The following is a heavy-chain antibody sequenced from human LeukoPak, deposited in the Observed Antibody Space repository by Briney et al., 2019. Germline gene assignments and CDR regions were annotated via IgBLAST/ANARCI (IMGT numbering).Heavy chain of an antibody. J-gene: IGHJ4*02. Sequence: ASVKVSCKASGYTFTSYGISWVRQAPGQGLEWMGWISAYNGNTNYAQKLQGRVTMTTDTSTSTAYMELRSLRSEDTAMYYCARAGIRGVIIPSNDYWGQGTLVTVSS. CDR1: GYTFTSYG. CDR3: ARAGIRGVIIPSNDY. V-gene: IGHV1-18*01. CDR2: ISAYNGNT. D-gene: IGHD3-10*01.